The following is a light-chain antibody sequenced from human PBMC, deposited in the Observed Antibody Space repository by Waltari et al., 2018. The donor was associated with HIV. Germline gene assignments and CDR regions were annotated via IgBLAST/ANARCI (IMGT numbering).Light chain of an antibody. V-gene: IGLV6-57*01. CDR2: EDN. CDR3: QSYDSNTFWV. J-gene: IGLJ3*02. Sequence: NFMLTQPHSVSESPGKTVTISCTLSSGRIASKCAQWYQQRPGSSPSTVIYEDNQRPSGVPDRFSGSIDSSSNSASLTISGLKTEDEADYYCQSYDSNTFWVFGGGTKLTVL. CDR1: SGRIASKC.